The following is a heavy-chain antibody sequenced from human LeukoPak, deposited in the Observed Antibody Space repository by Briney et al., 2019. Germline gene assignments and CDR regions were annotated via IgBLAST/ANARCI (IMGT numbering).Heavy chain of an antibody. CDR3: ARGSASGEWLLYSPHFIDY. CDR1: GFTFGNYA. CDR2: ISGSGGST. Sequence: GGSLRLSCAASGFTFGNYAMSWVRQAPGKGLEWVSAISGSGGSTYYADSVKGRFTIARDNSKNTLYLHMNSLRAEDTAVYYCARGSASGEWLLYSPHFIDYWGQGTLVTVSS. V-gene: IGHV3-23*01. J-gene: IGHJ4*02. D-gene: IGHD3-3*01.